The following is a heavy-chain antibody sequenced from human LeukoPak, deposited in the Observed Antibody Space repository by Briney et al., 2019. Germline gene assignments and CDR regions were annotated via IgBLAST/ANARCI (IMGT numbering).Heavy chain of an antibody. J-gene: IGHJ4*02. D-gene: IGHD3-3*01. CDR2: IDYSGTT. CDR3: ARRRFWSGPFDY. V-gene: IGHV4-39*01. Sequence: SETLSLTCTVSGGSISSSSYYWGWIRQPPGKGLEWIGSIDYSGTTYYNPSLKSRVTISADTSKNQFSLKLSSVTAADTAVYYCARRRFWSGPFDYWGQGTLVTVSS. CDR1: GGSISSSSYY.